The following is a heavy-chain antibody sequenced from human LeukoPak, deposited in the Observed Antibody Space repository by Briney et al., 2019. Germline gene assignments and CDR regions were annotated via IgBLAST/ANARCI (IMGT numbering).Heavy chain of an antibody. D-gene: IGHD3-22*01. V-gene: IGHV3-23*01. CDR2: ISGSGGST. CDR3: ATSMIVVVNDAFDI. Sequence: GGSLRLSCAASGFTFTAYAMSWVRQAPGKGLEWVSAISGSGGSTYYADSVKGRFTISRDNPKNTLYLQTNSLRAEDTAVYYCATSMIVVVNDAFDIWGQGTMVTVSS. J-gene: IGHJ3*02. CDR1: GFTFTAYA.